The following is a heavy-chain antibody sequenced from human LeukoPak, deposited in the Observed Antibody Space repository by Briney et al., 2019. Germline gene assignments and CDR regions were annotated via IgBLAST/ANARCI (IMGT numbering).Heavy chain of an antibody. V-gene: IGHV4-39*01. Sequence: SETLSLTCAVSGGSISSNSYYWGWIRQPPGKGLEWIGSIYYSGSTHYNPSLKSRVTISVDTSKNQFFLRLTSVTAADTAVYYCARNSYGELNWFDPWGQGTLVTVSS. D-gene: IGHD5-18*01. CDR2: IYYSGST. CDR1: GGSISSNSYY. CDR3: ARNSYGELNWFDP. J-gene: IGHJ5*02.